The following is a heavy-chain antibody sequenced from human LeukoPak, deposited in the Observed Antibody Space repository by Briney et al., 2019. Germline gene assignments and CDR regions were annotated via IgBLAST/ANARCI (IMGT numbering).Heavy chain of an antibody. CDR1: GDSISSYY. D-gene: IGHD6-6*01. J-gene: IGHJ5*02. CDR3: ARHLIREDYSSSSIGFDP. V-gene: IGHV4-59*08. CDR2: IYYSGNT. Sequence: SETLSLTCTVSGDSISSYYWSWIRQPPGKGLEWIGYIYYSGNTNYNPSLKRRVAISVDTSKNQFSLKLSSVTAADTAVYYCARHLIREDYSSSSIGFDPWGQGNPVTVSS.